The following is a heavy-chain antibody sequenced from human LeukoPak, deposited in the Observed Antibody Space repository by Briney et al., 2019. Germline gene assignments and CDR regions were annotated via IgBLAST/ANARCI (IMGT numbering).Heavy chain of an antibody. Sequence: PGGSLRLSCAASGFTLSSYAMSWVRQAPGKGLEWVSVISGSGGSTCYGDSVKGRFTISRDNSKNTLYLQMNSLRAEDTAVYYCAKEGVRGVIITLGGMDVWGQGTTVTVSS. CDR3: AKEGVRGVIITLGGMDV. CDR2: ISGSGGST. CDR1: GFTLSSYA. D-gene: IGHD3-10*01. J-gene: IGHJ6*02. V-gene: IGHV3-23*01.